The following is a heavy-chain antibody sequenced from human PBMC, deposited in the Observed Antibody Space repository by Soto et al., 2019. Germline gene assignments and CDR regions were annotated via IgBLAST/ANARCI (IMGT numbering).Heavy chain of an antibody. Sequence: PPKTLPLTCTVSGGSSSSSRYYWRRVRPPPGTGLEWIGSVECSGSTYYNPSRESRVTIAVDKSKNQFSLKLMSLSAADTAVYYCGRLEGLATISHYFDYWGQGALVTVSS. V-gene: IGHV4-39*01. CDR3: GRLEGLATISHYFDY. D-gene: IGHD3-9*01. CDR1: GGSSSSSRYY. CDR2: VECSGST. J-gene: IGHJ4*02.